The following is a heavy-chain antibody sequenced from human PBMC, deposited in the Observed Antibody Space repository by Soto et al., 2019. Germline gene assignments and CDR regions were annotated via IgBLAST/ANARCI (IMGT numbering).Heavy chain of an antibody. D-gene: IGHD3-10*01. Sequence: EVQLVQSGGGLVQPGGSLRLSCAASGFTFTTFSSYWMHWVRQTPGQGLVWVSRINGDGSRATYADSVKGRFTISRDNAQNTLYLQMDSLRAEDTAMYYCATSGVDSRFNFDCWGQGTPVTVSS. CDR2: INGDGSRA. J-gene: IGHJ4*02. CDR1: GFTFTTFSSYW. CDR3: ATSGVDSRFNFDC. V-gene: IGHV3-74*01.